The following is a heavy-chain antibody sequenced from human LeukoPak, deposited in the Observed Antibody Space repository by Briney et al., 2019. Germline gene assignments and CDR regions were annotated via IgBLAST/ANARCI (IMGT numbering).Heavy chain of an antibody. Sequence: GGSLTLSCAVSGLSFSNVYMNWVRQAPGKGLEWVGRIKSITDGGTTAYAASVKGRFTISRDDSKNTLYLQMDGLKTEDTAVYYCIPSGSGNYYGFWGQGTLSPSPQ. J-gene: IGHJ4*02. V-gene: IGHV3-15*01. D-gene: IGHD3-10*01. CDR3: IPSGSGNYYGF. CDR2: IKSITDGGTT. CDR1: GLSFSNVY.